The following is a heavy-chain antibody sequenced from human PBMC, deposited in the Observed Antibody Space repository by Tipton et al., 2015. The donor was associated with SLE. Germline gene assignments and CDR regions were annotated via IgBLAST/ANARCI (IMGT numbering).Heavy chain of an antibody. CDR2: IYYSGST. CDR3: ARRPAGAQYYDY. D-gene: IGHD6-19*01. J-gene: IGHJ4*02. CDR1: GGSISDYY. V-gene: IGHV4-59*12. Sequence: TLSLTCTVSGGSISDYYWSWIRQPPGKGLEWIGYIYYSGSTYYKTSLKSRVTISIETSRNLFSLMLSSITAADTAFYYCARRPAGAQYYDYWGQGTLVVVSS.